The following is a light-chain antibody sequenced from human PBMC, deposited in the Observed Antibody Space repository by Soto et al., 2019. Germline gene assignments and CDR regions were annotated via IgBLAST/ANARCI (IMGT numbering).Light chain of an antibody. V-gene: IGKV1-5*03. CDR1: QSVSRW. Sequence: DIPMTQSPSTLSASVGDRLTITCWANQSVSRWLAWYQQKPGKAPKLLIYKASTLESGVPLRFSGSGSGTEFTLTISSVQPDDSATYYCQQYSTSPYNFGQGTKLDIK. CDR3: QQYSTSPYN. J-gene: IGKJ2*01. CDR2: KAS.